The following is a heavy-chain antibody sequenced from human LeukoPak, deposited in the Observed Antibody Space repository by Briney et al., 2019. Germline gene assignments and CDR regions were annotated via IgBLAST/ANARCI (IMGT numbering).Heavy chain of an antibody. Sequence: GGSLRLSCAASGFTFSSYSMNWVRQAPGKGLEWVSSISSSSSYIYYADSVKGRFTISRDNAKNSLYLQMNSLRAEDTAVYYCAKRVDPRGGAWFDPWGQGTLVTVSS. CDR3: AKRVDPRGGAWFDP. CDR1: GFTFSSYS. V-gene: IGHV3-21*04. CDR2: ISSSSSYI. J-gene: IGHJ5*02. D-gene: IGHD2-15*01.